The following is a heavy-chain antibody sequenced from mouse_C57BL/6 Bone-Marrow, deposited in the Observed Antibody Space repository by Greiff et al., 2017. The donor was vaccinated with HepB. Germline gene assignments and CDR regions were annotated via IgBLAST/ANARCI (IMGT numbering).Heavy chain of an antibody. CDR1: GFTFSDYG. D-gene: IGHD2-4*01. Sequence: EVKLEESGGGLVKPGGSLKLSCAASGFTFSDYGMHWVRQAPEKGLEWVAYISSGSSTIYYADTVKGRFTISRDNAKNTLFLQMTSLRSEDTAMYYCEGRLRRDWYFDVWGTGTTVTVSS. J-gene: IGHJ1*03. CDR3: EGRLRRDWYFDV. CDR2: ISSGSSTI. V-gene: IGHV5-17*01.